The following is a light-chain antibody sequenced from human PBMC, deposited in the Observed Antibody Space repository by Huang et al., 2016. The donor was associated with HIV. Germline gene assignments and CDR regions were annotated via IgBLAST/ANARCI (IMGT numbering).Light chain of an antibody. CDR3: QQFNHYPLT. J-gene: IGKJ4*01. Sequence: QLTQSPSSLSASVGDRVTITCRASQGISNTLAWYQQKPGKAPKLLIYDASSLQTGAPSRLSGSGSGTDFTLTISSLQPEDCATYYCQQFNHYPLTFGGGTKVEIE. CDR2: DAS. V-gene: IGKV1D-13*01. CDR1: QGISNT.